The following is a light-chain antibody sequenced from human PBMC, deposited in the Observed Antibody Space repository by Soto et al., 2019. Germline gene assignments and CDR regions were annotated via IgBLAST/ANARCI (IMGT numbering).Light chain of an antibody. V-gene: IGKV3-20*01. Sequence: EIVLTQSPGTLSLSPGERATLSCRASQSISSSFLAWYQQKPGQAPRLLIQGASTRAPGIPARFSGSGSGTDFTLTISSLQPEDFATYYCQQSYSTLLTFGGGTKVDIK. J-gene: IGKJ4*01. CDR2: GAS. CDR1: QSISSSF. CDR3: QQSYSTLLT.